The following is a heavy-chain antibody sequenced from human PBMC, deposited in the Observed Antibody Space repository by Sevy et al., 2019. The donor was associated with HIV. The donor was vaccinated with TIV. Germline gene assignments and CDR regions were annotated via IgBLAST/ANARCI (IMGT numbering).Heavy chain of an antibody. CDR2: INQDGSEN. Sequence: GGSLRLSCAASGFTFSTYSMSWVRQAPGKGLEWVANINQDGSENYYLDSVKGRFTISRDNAKNLLYLQMNSLRAEDTAVYYCVRVGYNCGWWKYWGQGTLVTVSS. V-gene: IGHV3-7*01. CDR3: VRVGYNCGWWKY. CDR1: GFTFSTYS. D-gene: IGHD6-19*01. J-gene: IGHJ4*02.